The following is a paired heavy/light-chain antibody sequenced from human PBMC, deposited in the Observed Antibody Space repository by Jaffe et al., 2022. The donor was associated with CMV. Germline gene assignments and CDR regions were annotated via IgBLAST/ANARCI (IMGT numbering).Light chain of an antibody. CDR3: QQYDNLQFT. CDR2: DAS. V-gene: IGKV1-33*01. CDR1: QDISNY. Sequence: DIQMTQSPSSLSASVGDRVTITCQASQDISNYLNWYQQKPGKAPKLLIYDASNLETGVPSRFSGSGSGTDFTFTISSLQPEDIATYYCQQYDNLQFTFGPGTKVDIK. J-gene: IGKJ3*01.
Heavy chain of an antibody. CDR2: IKSKTDGGTT. D-gene: IGHD3-3*01. V-gene: IGHV3-15*01. J-gene: IGHJ3*02. CDR1: GFTFSNAW. Sequence: EVQLVESGGGLVKPGGSLRLSCAASGFTFSNAWMSWVRQAPGKGLEWVGRIKSKTDGGTTDYAAPVKGRFTISRDDSKNTLYLQMNSLKTEDTAVYYCTTLYDFWSAEGGDAFDIWGQGTMVTVSS. CDR3: TTLYDFWSAEGGDAFDI.